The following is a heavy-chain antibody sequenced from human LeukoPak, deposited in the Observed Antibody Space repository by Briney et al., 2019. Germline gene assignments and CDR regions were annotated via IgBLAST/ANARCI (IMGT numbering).Heavy chain of an antibody. CDR3: ARAFPYCGGDCYTY. CDR1: GFTFSSYS. Sequence: AGGSLRLSCAASGFTFSSYSMNWVRQAPGKGLECVSYISSSSSTIYYADSVKGRFTISRDNAKNSLYLQMNSLRAEDTAVYYCARAFPYCGGDCYTYWGQGTLVTVSS. J-gene: IGHJ4*02. V-gene: IGHV3-48*01. CDR2: ISSSSSTI. D-gene: IGHD2-21*02.